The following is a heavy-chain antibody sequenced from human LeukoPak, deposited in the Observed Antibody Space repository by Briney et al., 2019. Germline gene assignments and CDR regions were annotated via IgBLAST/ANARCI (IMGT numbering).Heavy chain of an antibody. CDR2: ISSSSSTI. V-gene: IGHV3-48*04. CDR3: ARVDSSSWPYYYGMDV. Sequence: GGSLRLSCAASGFTFSSYSMNWVRQAPGKGLEWVSYISSSSSTIYYADSVKGRFTISRDNAKNSLYLQMNSLRAEDTAVYYCARVDSSSWPYYYGMDVWGQGTTVTVSS. CDR1: GFTFSSYS. J-gene: IGHJ6*02. D-gene: IGHD6-13*01.